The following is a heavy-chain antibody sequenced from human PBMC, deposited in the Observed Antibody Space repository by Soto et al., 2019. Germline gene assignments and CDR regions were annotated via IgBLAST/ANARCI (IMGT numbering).Heavy chain of an antibody. CDR3: ARDVLGGYYGMDV. CDR1: GYTFTTYY. CDR2: INPSGGTT. Sequence: QVQLVQSGAEVKKPGASVKVSCKASGYTFTTYYMHWVRQAPGQGLEWMGIINPSGGTTGFAQEFQGRVTMTRDTSTSTVYMELSSLRSEDTAVYYCARDVLGGYYGMDVWGQGTTVTVSS. D-gene: IGHD3-16*01. J-gene: IGHJ6*02. V-gene: IGHV1-46*01.